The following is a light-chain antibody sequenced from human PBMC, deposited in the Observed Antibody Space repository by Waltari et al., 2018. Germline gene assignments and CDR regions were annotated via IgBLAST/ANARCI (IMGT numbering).Light chain of an antibody. CDR3: SSYAGGNDVG. CDR2: EVS. V-gene: IGLV2-8*01. CDR1: STDVGVYNY. Sequence: QSALTQPPSASGSPGQSVTISCTGTSTDVGVYNYVSWYQQFPGKAPKLLIYEVSNRPSGVPDRVSGSKSGNTASLTVSGLQAEDEGYYYCSSYAGGNDVGFGGGTKLTVL. J-gene: IGLJ2*01.